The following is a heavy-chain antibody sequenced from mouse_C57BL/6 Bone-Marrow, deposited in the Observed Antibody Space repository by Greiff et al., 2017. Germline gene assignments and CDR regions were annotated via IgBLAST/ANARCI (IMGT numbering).Heavy chain of an antibody. D-gene: IGHD1-1*01. J-gene: IGHJ2*01. CDR3: ARHEYYGSSFDY. CDR2: ISNLAYSI. Sequence: DVHLVESGGGLVQPGGSLKLSCAASGFTFSDYGMAWVRQAPRKGPEWVAFISNLAYSIYYADTVTGRFTISRENAKNTLYLEMSSLRSEDTAMYYCARHEYYGSSFDYWGQGTTLTVSS. V-gene: IGHV5-15*01. CDR1: GFTFSDYG.